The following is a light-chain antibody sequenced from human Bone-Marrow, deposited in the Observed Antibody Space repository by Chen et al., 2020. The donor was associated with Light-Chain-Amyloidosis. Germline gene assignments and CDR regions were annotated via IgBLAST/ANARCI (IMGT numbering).Light chain of an antibody. Sequence: SYVLTQPSSVSVAPGQTATIACGGNNIGSTSVHWYQQTPGQAPLLVVYDDSDRPSGIPERLSGSNSGNPATLTISRVEAGDEADYYCQVWDRGSDRPVVGGGTKLTVL. CDR2: DDS. V-gene: IGLV3-21*02. CDR1: NIGSTS. J-gene: IGLJ3*02. CDR3: QVWDRGSDRPV.